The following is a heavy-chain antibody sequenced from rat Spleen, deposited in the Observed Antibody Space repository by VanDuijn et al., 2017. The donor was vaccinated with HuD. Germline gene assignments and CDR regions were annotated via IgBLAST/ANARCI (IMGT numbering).Heavy chain of an antibody. V-gene: IGHV5-27*01. CDR3: TTDTFYDGTYYPGGFDY. D-gene: IGHD1-12*02. Sequence: EVQLVESGGGLVQPGRSLKLSCAASGFTFSNYYMAWVRQAPTKGLEWVAYISTGGDNTYYRDSVKGRFTISRDNAKSTLYLQRDSLRSEDTATYYCTTDTFYDGTYYPGGFDYWGQGVMVTVSS. CDR2: ISTGGDNT. J-gene: IGHJ2*01. CDR1: GFTFSNYY.